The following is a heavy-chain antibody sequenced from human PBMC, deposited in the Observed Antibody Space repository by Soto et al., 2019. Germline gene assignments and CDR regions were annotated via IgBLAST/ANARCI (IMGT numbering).Heavy chain of an antibody. CDR2: IYYSGST. CDR1: GGSISSSSYY. V-gene: IGHV4-39*01. J-gene: IGHJ6*03. Sequence: SETLSLTCTVSGGSISSSSYYWGWIRQPPGKGLEWIGSIYYSGSTYYNPSLKSRVTISVDTSKNQFSLKLSSVTAADTAVYYCATLDYGADYYYYYMDVWGKGTTVTVSS. CDR3: ATLDYGADYYYYYMDV. D-gene: IGHD4-17*01.